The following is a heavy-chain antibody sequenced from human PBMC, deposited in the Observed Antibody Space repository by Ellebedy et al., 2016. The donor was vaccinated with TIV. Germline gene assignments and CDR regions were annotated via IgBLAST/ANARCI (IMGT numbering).Heavy chain of an antibody. CDR1: GFIFHNFA. CDR2: LSSSGGST. CDR3: AKVHSSGWD. J-gene: IGHJ4*02. D-gene: IGHD6-19*01. V-gene: IGHV3-23*01. Sequence: PGGSLRLSCAASGFIFHNFAMSWVRQAPGKGLEWVSTLSSSGGSTFDADSVQGRFIISRDNSKNTLYLQMNGLTAEDTAVYYWAKVHSSGWDWGQGTLVTVSS.